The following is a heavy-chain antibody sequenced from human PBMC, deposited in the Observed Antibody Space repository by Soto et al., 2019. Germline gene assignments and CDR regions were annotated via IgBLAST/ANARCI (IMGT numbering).Heavy chain of an antibody. CDR2: IYYSGST. CDR1: GGSVSSGSYY. J-gene: IGHJ5*02. CDR3: ARDHPGYDFWSGYYRANWFDP. D-gene: IGHD3-3*01. V-gene: IGHV4-61*01. Sequence: LSLTCTVSGGSVSSGSYYWSWIRQPPGKGLEWIGYIYYSGSTNYNPSLKSRVTISVDTSKNQFSLKLSSVTAADTAVYYCARDHPGYDFWSGYYRANWFDPWGQGTLVTVSS.